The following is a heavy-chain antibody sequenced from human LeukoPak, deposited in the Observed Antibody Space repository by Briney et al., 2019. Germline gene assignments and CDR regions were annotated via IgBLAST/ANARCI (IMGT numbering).Heavy chain of an antibody. J-gene: IGHJ4*02. D-gene: IGHD3-10*01. V-gene: IGHV3-30*03. CDR3: ARDLSPVVRASPMGY. CDR1: GFSFNNYG. Sequence: GGSLRLSCVASGFSFNNYGFHWVRQAQGKGLEWVADIYYDGSTKYYGASVKGRFTISRDTSKNTLYRQMNSLRDEDTAVYYCARDLSPVVRASPMGYWGQGTLVTVSS. CDR2: IYYDGSTK.